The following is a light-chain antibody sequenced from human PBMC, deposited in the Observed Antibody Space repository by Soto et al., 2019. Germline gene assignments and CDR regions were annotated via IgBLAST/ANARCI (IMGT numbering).Light chain of an antibody. CDR3: SSYRGSSTWV. V-gene: IGLV2-14*01. CDR2: DVS. J-gene: IGLJ3*02. CDR1: SSDVGGYNY. Sequence: QSALTQPASVSGSPGQSITISCTGTSSDVGGYNYVSWYQQHPGKAPKLMIYDVSNRPSGVSNRFSCSKSGNTASLTISGLQAEDEADYYCSSYRGSSTWVFGGGTKLTVL.